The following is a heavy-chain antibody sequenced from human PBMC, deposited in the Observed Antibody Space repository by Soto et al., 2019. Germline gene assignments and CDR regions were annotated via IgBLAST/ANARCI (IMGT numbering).Heavy chain of an antibody. D-gene: IGHD4-17*01. CDR3: TRELDPYYGGNSLSLDH. V-gene: IGHV1-69*13. CDR2: IIPKFGTT. CDR1: GGTFSTYG. J-gene: IGHJ4*02. Sequence: QVQLVQSGAEVKKPGSSVKVSCKASGGTFSTYGMNWVRLAPGQGLEWMGGIIPKFGTTNYAQKFQGRVTITADESTNTAYMELNYLRSEDTAVYFCTRELDPYYGGNSLSLDHWGQGTRVTVSS.